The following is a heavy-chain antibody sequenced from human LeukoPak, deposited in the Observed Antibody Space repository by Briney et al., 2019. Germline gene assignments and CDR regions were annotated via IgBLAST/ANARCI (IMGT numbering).Heavy chain of an antibody. V-gene: IGHV4-30-4*07. CDR3: ARENYYCYMDV. CDR2: IYHSGAA. J-gene: IGHJ6*03. Sequence: PSETLSLTCGVSGDSISSDGHSWSWIRQPPGKGLEWVGYIYHSGAAYHNPSLKSRLALSVDTSNNQFSLRLRSVTAADTAVYYCARENYYCYMDVWGKGTTVTISS. CDR1: GDSISSDGHS.